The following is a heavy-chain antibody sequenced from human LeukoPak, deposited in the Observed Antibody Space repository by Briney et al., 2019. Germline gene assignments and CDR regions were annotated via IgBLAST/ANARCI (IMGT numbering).Heavy chain of an antibody. D-gene: IGHD3-10*01. CDR3: ARQISDYYYYYIDV. CDR1: GGSISSTSYY. V-gene: IGHV4-39*01. CDR2: IYNTDST. J-gene: IGHJ6*03. Sequence: SETMSLTCSVSGGSISSTSYYWGWIRQPPGKGLEWIGSIYNTDSTYHNPSLKSRVSISVDTSRNQCSLKLSSVTAADTAVYYCARQISDYYYYYIDVWGQGTTVTVSS.